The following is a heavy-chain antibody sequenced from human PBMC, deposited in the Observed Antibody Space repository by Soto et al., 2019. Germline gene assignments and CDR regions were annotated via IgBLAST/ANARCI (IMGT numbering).Heavy chain of an antibody. CDR2: ISGSGGST. Sequence: EVQLLESGGGLVQPGGSLRLSCAASEFTFSSYAMSWVRQAPGKGLEWVSAISGSGGSTYYADSVKGRFTISRDNSKNTLYLQMNSLRAEDTAVYYCAKFPTYYYYSSGYYYYWGQGTLVTVSS. CDR3: AKFPTYYYYSSGYYYY. J-gene: IGHJ4*02. V-gene: IGHV3-23*01. D-gene: IGHD3-22*01. CDR1: EFTFSSYA.